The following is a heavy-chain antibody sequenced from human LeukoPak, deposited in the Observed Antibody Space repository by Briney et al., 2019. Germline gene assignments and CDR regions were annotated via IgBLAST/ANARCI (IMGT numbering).Heavy chain of an antibody. J-gene: IGHJ4*02. CDR1: GLTFSNYW. D-gene: IGHD1-26*01. CDR3: ARDRQGGDY. V-gene: IGHV3-74*01. Sequence: GGSLRLSCAASGLTFSNYWMHWVRQAPGKGLVWISRINPDGSHTSYADSVKGRFTISRDNAKNSLYLQMNSLRAEDTAVYYCARDRQGGDYWGQGTLVTVSS. CDR2: INPDGSHT.